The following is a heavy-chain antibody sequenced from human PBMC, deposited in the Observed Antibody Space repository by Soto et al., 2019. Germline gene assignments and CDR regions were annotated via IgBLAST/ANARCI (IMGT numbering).Heavy chain of an antibody. V-gene: IGHV4-34*01. CDR2: ISESGST. CDR1: GQSFSGHS. Sequence: QVQLQQWGAGLVKPSETLSLSCAVYGQSFSGHSWAWIRQPPGKGLEWIGEISESGSTYYNPSPKSRVTISTDTSKNQFSLKLNSVPAADTAAYFCARGSGIVALPGELEDVNYDFWGQGTLVNVSS. J-gene: IGHJ4*02. CDR3: ARGSGIVALPGELEDVNYDF. D-gene: IGHD1-1*01.